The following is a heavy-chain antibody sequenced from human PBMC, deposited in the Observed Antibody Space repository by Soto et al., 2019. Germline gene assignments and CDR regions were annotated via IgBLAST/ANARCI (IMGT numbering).Heavy chain of an antibody. D-gene: IGHD2-15*01. CDR2: IYNIGSS. Sequence: PSETLSLTGTVSGGSIRSGCYYWTWIRQHPGKGLQWIGYIYNIGSSYYNPSLKSRVTISVDTSTNRFSVELSSVTAADTAVYYCLTWWPGTDVWGQGITITFYS. CDR3: LTWWPGTDV. J-gene: IGHJ6*02. V-gene: IGHV4-31*03. CDR1: GGSIRSGCYY.